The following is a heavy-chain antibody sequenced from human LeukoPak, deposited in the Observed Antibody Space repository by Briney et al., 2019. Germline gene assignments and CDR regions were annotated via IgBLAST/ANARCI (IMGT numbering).Heavy chain of an antibody. CDR1: EFTFRHYW. D-gene: IGHD6-19*01. CDR3: ARDWGSGWYYFDY. J-gene: IGHJ4*02. Sequence: PGGSLRLSCAASEFTFRHYWMSWVREAPGKGMEWVANIKEDVSEKHYVDSVKGRFTVSRDNAKNTLYLQMNSLRAEDTAVYYCARDWGSGWYYFDYWGQGTLVTVSS. CDR2: IKEDVSEK. V-gene: IGHV3-7*01.